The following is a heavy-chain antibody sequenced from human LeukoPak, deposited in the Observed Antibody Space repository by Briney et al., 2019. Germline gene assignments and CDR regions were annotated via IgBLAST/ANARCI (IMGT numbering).Heavy chain of an antibody. J-gene: IGHJ6*02. CDR1: GFTFSSYA. CDR3: ARARRHAWFGEFSFKTYYYYGMDV. D-gene: IGHD3-10*01. V-gene: IGHV3-30*04. Sequence: GGSLRLSCAASGFTFSSYAMHWVRQAPGKGLEWVAVISYDGSNKYYADSVKGRFTISRDNSKNTLYLQMNSLRAEDTAVYYCARARRHAWFGEFSFKTYYYYGMDVWGQGTTVTVSS. CDR2: ISYDGSNK.